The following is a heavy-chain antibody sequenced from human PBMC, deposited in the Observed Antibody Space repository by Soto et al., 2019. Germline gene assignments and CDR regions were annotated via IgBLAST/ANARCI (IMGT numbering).Heavy chain of an antibody. CDR2: IDPSDSYT. CDR1: GYSFTSYW. J-gene: IGHJ6*02. V-gene: IGHV5-10-1*01. CDR3: ARHSGGYWNYVGYYYYGMDV. D-gene: IGHD1-7*01. Sequence: GESLKISCKGSGYSFTSYWISWVRQMPGKGLEWMGRIDPSDSYTNYSPSFQGHVTISADKPISTAYLQWSSLKASDTAMYYCARHSGGYWNYVGYYYYGMDVWGQGTTVTVSS.